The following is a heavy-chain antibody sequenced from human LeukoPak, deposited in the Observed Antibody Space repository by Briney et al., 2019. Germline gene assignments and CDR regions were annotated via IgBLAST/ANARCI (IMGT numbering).Heavy chain of an antibody. Sequence: GGSLRLSCAASGFTFSDYYMSWIRQAPGKGLEWVSYISSSGSMISDADSVKGRFTISRDNAKNSLYLQMNSLRAEDTAVYYCARDLEGSGSFYRPSYDYWGQGTLVTVSS. J-gene: IGHJ4*02. CDR1: GFTFSDYY. CDR2: ISSSGSMI. V-gene: IGHV3-11*04. CDR3: ARDLEGSGSFYRPSYDY. D-gene: IGHD3-10*01.